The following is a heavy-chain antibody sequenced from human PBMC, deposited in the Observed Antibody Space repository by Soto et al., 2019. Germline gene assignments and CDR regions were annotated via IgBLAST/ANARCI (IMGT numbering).Heavy chain of an antibody. J-gene: IGHJ4*02. CDR2: IYSGGST. V-gene: IGHV3-66*01. Sequence: GGSLRLSCAASGFAVSSNYMSWVRQTPGKGLEWVSVIYSGGSTYYADSVKGRFTISRDNSKNTLYLQMNSLRAEDTAVYYCARAPMVREYYFDYWGQGTLVTV. CDR1: GFAVSSNY. CDR3: ARAPMVREYYFDY. D-gene: IGHD3-10*01.